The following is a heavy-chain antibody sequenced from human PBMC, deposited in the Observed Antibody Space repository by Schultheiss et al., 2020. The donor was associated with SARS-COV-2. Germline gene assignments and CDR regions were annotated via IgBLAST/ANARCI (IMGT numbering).Heavy chain of an antibody. Sequence: ETLSLTCAVYGGSFSGYYWSWIRQPPGKGLEWIGEINHSGSTNYNPSLKSRVTISVDTSKNQISLKLSSVTAADTAVYYCARDGLSDSSGYYPGWFDPWGQGTLVTVSS. V-gene: IGHV4-34*01. J-gene: IGHJ5*02. CDR1: GGSFSGYY. D-gene: IGHD3-22*01. CDR2: INHSGST. CDR3: ARDGLSDSSGYYPGWFDP.